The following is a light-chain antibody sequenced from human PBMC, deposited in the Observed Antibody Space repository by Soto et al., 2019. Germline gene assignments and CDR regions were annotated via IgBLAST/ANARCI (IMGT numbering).Light chain of an antibody. J-gene: IGKJ4*01. CDR1: QTVRNH. V-gene: IGKV1-39*01. Sequence: DIQMTQAPSSLSASVGDTVIITCRASQTVRNHVNWHQHKPGKAPDLLIYATYTLQSGVPSRFSGSGSGTDFTLSINGLQPEDLATYYCQQTFRHPLTFGGGTKLEIK. CDR3: QQTFRHPLT. CDR2: ATY.